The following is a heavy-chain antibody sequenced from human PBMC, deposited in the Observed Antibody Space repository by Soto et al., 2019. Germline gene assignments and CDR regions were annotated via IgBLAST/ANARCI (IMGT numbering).Heavy chain of an antibody. V-gene: IGHV3-11*01. CDR2: ISSSGDII. J-gene: IGHJ4*02. Sequence: AGGSLRLSCAASGFTFSDYYMSWIRQAPGKGLEWVSYISSSGDIIYYADSVKGRFTTSRDNAKNSLYLQMNSLRAEDTAVYYCARDLGYYASDGYFDYWGQGTLVTVSS. CDR3: ARDLGYYASDGYFDY. CDR1: GFTFSDYY. D-gene: IGHD3-22*01.